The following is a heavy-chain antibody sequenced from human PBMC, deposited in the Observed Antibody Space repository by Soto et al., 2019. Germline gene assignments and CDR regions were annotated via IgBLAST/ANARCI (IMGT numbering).Heavy chain of an antibody. CDR2: IYHSGST. CDR3: AREVRVRGFAFDI. CDR1: GGSISSGGYS. D-gene: IGHD3-3*01. J-gene: IGHJ3*02. V-gene: IGHV4-30-2*01. Sequence: SETLSLTCAVSGGSISSGGYSWSWVRQPPGKGLEWIGYIYHSGSTYYNPSLKSRVTISVDTSKNQFSLKLTSVTAADTAVYYCAREVRVRGFAFDIWGQGTMVTVSS.